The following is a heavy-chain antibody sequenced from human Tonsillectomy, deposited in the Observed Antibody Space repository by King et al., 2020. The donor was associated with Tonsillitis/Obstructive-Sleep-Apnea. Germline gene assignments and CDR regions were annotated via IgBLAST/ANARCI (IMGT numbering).Heavy chain of an antibody. Sequence: VQLVESGGGVVQPGRSLRLSCAASGFTFSTSPVHWVRQAPGNGLEWVAGISYDGSNQNYADSGKGRFTISRDNSKNTLFLQMNSLRPEDTAVFYCARAMDCSGPTCYSYYFDYWGLGTLVTVSS. V-gene: IGHV3-30*01. CDR1: GFTFSTSP. J-gene: IGHJ4*01. CDR2: ISYDGSNQ. CDR3: ARAMDCSGPTCYSYYFDY. D-gene: IGHD2-15*01.